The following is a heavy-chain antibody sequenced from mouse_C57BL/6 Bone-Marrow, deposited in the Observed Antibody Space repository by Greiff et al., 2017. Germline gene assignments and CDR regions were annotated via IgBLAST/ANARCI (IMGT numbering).Heavy chain of an antibody. CDR2: IRNKANGYTT. J-gene: IGHJ2*01. Sequence: EVKVVESGGGLVQPGGSLSLSCAASGFTFTDYYMSWVRQPPGKALEWLGFIRNKANGYTTEYSASVKGRFTISRDNSQSILYLQMNALRAEDSATYYCARWDYYGSSFLSYWGQGTTLTVSS. CDR1: GFTFTDYY. D-gene: IGHD1-1*01. CDR3: ARWDYYGSSFLSY. V-gene: IGHV7-3*01.